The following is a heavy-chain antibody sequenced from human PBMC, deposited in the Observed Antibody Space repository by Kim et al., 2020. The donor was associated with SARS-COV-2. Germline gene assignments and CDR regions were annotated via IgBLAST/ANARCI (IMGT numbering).Heavy chain of an antibody. CDR2: ITSTSGYT. Sequence: GGSLRLSCAASGFTFSSYSMNWVRQAPGKGLEWVSSITSTSGYTYYADSVKGRFTISRDNAKNSLYLQMNSLRAEDTAVYYCARDPMIVLSEGGYWGQGTLVTVSS. J-gene: IGHJ4*02. CDR3: ARDPMIVLSEGGY. V-gene: IGHV3-21*01. D-gene: IGHD3-22*01. CDR1: GFTFSSYS.